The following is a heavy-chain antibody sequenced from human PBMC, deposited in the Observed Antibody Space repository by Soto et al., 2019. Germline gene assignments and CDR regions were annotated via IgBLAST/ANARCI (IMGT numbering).Heavy chain of an antibody. D-gene: IGHD3-22*01. CDR1: GGSISSGDYY. V-gene: IGHV4-30-4*01. CDR3: ARGHYYDSSGWYNWFDP. CDR2: IYYSGST. J-gene: IGHJ5*02. Sequence: SETLSLTCTVSGGSISSGDYYWSWIRQPPGKGLEWIGYIYYSGSTYYNPSLKSRVTISVDTSKNQFSLKLSSVTAADTAVYYCARGHYYDSSGWYNWFDPWGQGTLATVSS.